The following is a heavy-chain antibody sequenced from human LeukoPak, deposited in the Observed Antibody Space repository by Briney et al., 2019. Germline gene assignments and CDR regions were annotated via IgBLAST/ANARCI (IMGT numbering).Heavy chain of an antibody. CDR2: IYTSGST. CDR3: ARDRMGMTTVTTFWFDP. CDR1: GGSISSYY. J-gene: IGHJ5*02. V-gene: IGHV4-4*07. D-gene: IGHD4-17*01. Sequence: SETLSLTCTVSGGSISSYYWSWIRQPAGKGLEWIGRIYTSGSTNYNPSLKSRVTMSVDTSKNQFSLELSSVTAADTAVYYCARDRMGMTTVTTFWFDPWGQGTLVTVSS.